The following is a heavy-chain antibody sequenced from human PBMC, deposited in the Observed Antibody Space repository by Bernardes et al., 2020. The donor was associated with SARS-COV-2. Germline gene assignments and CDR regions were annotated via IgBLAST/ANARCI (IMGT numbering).Heavy chain of an antibody. J-gene: IGHJ6*02. D-gene: IGHD6-13*01. CDR1: GFTFSIYA. CDR2: ISGRGGST. V-gene: IGHV3-23*01. CDR3: AKVIAAAGKGGVFDYYYGMDV. Sequence: GGSRSLSCAASGFTFSIYAMSWVRQAPGKGLEWVSAISGRGGSTCYADSVRGRFTISRDNSKNTLYMQMNSLRAEDTAVYYCAKVIAAAGKGGVFDYYYGMDVWGQGTTVTVSS.